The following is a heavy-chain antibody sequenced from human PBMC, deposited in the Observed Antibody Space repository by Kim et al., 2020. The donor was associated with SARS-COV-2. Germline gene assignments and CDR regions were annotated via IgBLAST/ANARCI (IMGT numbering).Heavy chain of an antibody. J-gene: IGHJ4*02. CDR2: IKTNNQGGTT. Sequence: GGSLRLSCAASGFTFNNAWMSWVRQAPAKGLEWVAIIKTNNQGGTTFYTTPVRCRSTISRADTKNTLKLQISSLTTEDTAVYFCSPGLGIPDTASWGQGT. CDR1: GFTFNNAW. V-gene: IGHV3-15*01. CDR3: SPGLGIPDTAS. D-gene: IGHD2-2*02.